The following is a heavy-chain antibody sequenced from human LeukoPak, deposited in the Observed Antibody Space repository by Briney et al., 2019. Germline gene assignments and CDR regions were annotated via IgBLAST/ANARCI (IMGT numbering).Heavy chain of an antibody. J-gene: IGHJ4*02. CDR3: ARDRDYSNTERGFDY. D-gene: IGHD4-11*01. CDR1: GYTFTDYY. V-gene: IGHV1-2*02. Sequence: ASEKVSCKTSGYTFTDYYIHWVRQAPRQGLEWMGWINPNSGETNSAQKFQGRVTMTGDTSISTAYMELRRVTSGDTAVYYCARDRDYSNTERGFDYWGQGTLVTVSS. CDR2: INPNSGET.